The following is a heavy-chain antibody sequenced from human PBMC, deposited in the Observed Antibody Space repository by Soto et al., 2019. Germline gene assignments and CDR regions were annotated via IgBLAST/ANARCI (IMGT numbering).Heavy chain of an antibody. D-gene: IGHD3-3*01. CDR3: AKNGDFWSWGMDV. J-gene: IGHJ6*02. V-gene: IGHV3-23*01. Sequence: GGSLRLSCAACGFTFSTYAMTWVRQAPGKGLEWVAIISSSGDGTYYVDSVKGRFTISRDNSRNTLNLQMNSLRAEDTAVYYCAKNGDFWSWGMDVWGQGTTVTVSS. CDR2: ISSSGDGT. CDR1: GFTFSTYA.